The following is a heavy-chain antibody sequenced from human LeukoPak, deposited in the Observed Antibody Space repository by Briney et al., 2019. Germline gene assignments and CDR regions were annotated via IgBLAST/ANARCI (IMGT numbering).Heavy chain of an antibody. J-gene: IGHJ3*02. CDR1: GYTFTGYY. D-gene: IGHD3-16*02. CDR3: ARTLFEWGSYRDAFDI. CDR2: INPNSGGT. Sequence: ASVNVSCKASGYTFTGYYMHWVRQAPGQGLEWMGWINPNSGGTNFARKFQGRVTMTRDTSISTAYMELSRLGSDDTAVYFCARTLFEWGSYRDAFDIWGQGTMVTVSS. V-gene: IGHV1-2*02.